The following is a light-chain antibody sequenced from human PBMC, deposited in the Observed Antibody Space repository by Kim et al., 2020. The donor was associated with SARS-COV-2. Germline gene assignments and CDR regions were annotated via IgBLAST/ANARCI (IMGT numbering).Light chain of an antibody. CDR1: QSVSRH. J-gene: IGKJ1*01. Sequence: LSPGERATLSCRASQSVSRHLAWYQQKPGQAPRLLIYEASNRATGIPARFSGSGSGTDFTLSISSLEPEDFAVYYCQQRSNWPWTFGQGTKVDIK. CDR2: EAS. CDR3: QQRSNWPWT. V-gene: IGKV3-11*01.